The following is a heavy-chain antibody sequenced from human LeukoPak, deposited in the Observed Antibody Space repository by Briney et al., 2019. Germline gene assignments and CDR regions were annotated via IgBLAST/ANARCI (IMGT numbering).Heavy chain of an antibody. CDR1: GFTFSSYA. CDR3: AKDEVLWFGERAFDI. V-gene: IGHV3-30*04. J-gene: IGHJ3*02. D-gene: IGHD3-10*01. CDR2: ISYDGSNK. Sequence: GGSLRLSCAASGFTFSSYAMHWVRQAPGKGLEWVAVISYDGSNKYYADSVKGRFTISRDNSKNTLYLQMNSLSVEDTAVYYCAKDEVLWFGERAFDIWGHGTMVTVSS.